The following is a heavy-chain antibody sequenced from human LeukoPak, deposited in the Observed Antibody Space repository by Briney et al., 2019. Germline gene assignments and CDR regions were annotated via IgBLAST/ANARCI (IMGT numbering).Heavy chain of an antibody. CDR3: ARDSSGPNYGSWSSAYYHYYMDV. D-gene: IGHD3-10*01. CDR2: INPSGGST. CDR1: GYTFTSYY. Sequence: GSVKVSCKAFGYTFTSYYMHWVRQAPGQGLEWMGIINPSGGSTSYAQKFQGRGTMTRDISTSTVYMELSRLRSEDTAVYYCARDSSGPNYGSWSSAYYHYYMDVWGKGTTVTVSS. J-gene: IGHJ6*03. V-gene: IGHV1-46*01.